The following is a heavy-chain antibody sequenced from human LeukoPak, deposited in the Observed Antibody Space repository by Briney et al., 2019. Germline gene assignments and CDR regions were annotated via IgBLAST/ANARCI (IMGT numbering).Heavy chain of an antibody. D-gene: IGHD3-10*01. CDR2: ISSSSSYI. CDR1: GFTFSSYS. J-gene: IGHJ4*02. CDR3: ARAASMVRGVIIY. V-gene: IGHV3-21*01. Sequence: GGSLRLSCAASGFTFSSYSMNWVRQAPGKGLEWVSSISSSSSYIYYADSVKGRFTISRDNAKNSLYLQMNSPRAEDTAVYYCARAASMVRGVIIYWGQGTLVTVSS.